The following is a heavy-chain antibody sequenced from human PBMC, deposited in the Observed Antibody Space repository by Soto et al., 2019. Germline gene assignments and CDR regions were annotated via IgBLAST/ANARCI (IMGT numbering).Heavy chain of an antibody. V-gene: IGHV4-59*01. CDR3: TRERRDGYKRYVEV. Sequence: PSETLSLTCTVSGVSITSYFWSWIRQTPGKGLDWIGSISFSGATYSNPSLKGRAALSVDTSESRLSLTLNSVTSADTAVYSCTRERRDGYKRYVEVWGQGNRVT. CDR1: GVSITSYF. D-gene: IGHD3-9*01. J-gene: IGHJ4*02. CDR2: ISFSGAT.